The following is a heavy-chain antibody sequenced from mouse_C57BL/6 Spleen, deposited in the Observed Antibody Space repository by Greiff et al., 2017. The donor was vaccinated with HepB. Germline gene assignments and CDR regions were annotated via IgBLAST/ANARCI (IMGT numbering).Heavy chain of an antibody. CDR1: GFTFSSYA. CDR3: TRKGFYYGSSYWYFDV. CDR2: ISSGGDYI. V-gene: IGHV5-9-1*02. J-gene: IGHJ1*03. D-gene: IGHD1-1*01. Sequence: VQLVASGEGLVQPGGSLQLSCAASGFTFSSYAMSWVRQTPEKRLEWVAYISSGGDYIYYADTVKGRFTISRDNARNTLYLQMSSLKSEDTAMYYCTRKGFYYGSSYWYFDVWGTGTTVTVSS.